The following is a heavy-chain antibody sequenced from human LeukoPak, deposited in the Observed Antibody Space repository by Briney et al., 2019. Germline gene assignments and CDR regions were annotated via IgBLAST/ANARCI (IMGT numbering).Heavy chain of an antibody. CDR1: GFTFSSYA. CDR2: ISGSGGST. Sequence: GGSLRLSCAASGFTFSSYAMSWVRQAPGKGLEGVSVISGSGGSTYYADSVKGRFTISRDNSKNTLYLQMNSLRAEDTAVYYCAKGLWFGELLQDYWGQGTLVTVSS. V-gene: IGHV3-23*01. CDR3: AKGLWFGELLQDY. J-gene: IGHJ4*02. D-gene: IGHD3-10*01.